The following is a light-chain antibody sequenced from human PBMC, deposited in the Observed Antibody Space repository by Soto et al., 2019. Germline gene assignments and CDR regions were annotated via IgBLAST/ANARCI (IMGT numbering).Light chain of an antibody. CDR1: QSVRDSH. CDR3: QQYGSSPGT. V-gene: IGKV3-20*01. Sequence: EIVLTQSPGTLSLSPGERGTLSCRASQSVRDSHLAWYQQKTGQAPSLLIYETSSRATGIPDRFRGSVSGTEFALTITRVEPEDVAMYFCQQYGSSPGTFGQGTKVEI. J-gene: IGKJ1*01. CDR2: ETS.